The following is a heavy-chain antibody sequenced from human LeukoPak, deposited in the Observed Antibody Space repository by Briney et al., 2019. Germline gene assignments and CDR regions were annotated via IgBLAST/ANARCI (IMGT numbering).Heavy chain of an antibody. J-gene: IGHJ4*02. V-gene: IGHV1-69*06. CDR3: ARGYCSGGSCYPFDY. CDR2: IIPIFGTA. Sequence: SVKVSCKASGGTFSSYAISWVRQAPGQGLEWMGGIIPIFGTANYAQKFQGRVTITADKSTSTAYMELSSLRSEDTAVYYCARGYCSGGSCYPFDYWGQGTLVTVSS. CDR1: GGTFSSYA. D-gene: IGHD2-15*01.